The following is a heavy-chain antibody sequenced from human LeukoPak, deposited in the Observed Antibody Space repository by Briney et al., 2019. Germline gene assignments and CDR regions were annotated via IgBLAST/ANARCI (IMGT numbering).Heavy chain of an antibody. CDR2: INPNSGGT. V-gene: IGHV1-2*02. CDR1: GGTFSSYA. D-gene: IGHD3-10*01. CDR3: ARVLSHGTYYYGSGSYGSDY. J-gene: IGHJ4*02. Sequence: ASVKVSCKASGGTFSSYAISWVRQAPGQGLEWMGWINPNSGGTNYAQKFQGRVTMTRDTSISTAYMELSRLRSDDTAVYYCARVLSHGTYYYGSGSYGSDYWGQGTLVTVSS.